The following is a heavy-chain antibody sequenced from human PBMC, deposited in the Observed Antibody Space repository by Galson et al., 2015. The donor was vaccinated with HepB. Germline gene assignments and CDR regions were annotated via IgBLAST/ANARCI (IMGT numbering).Heavy chain of an antibody. CDR1: GFTFSSYW. J-gene: IGHJ4*02. CDR2: IKQDGSEK. CDR3: ARASGYSSGWYVY. D-gene: IGHD6-19*01. V-gene: IGHV3-7*03. Sequence: SLRLSCAASGFTFSSYWMSWVRQAPGKGLEWVANIKQDGSEKYYVDSVKGRFTISRDNAKNSLYLQMNSLRAEDTAVYYCARASGYSSGWYVYWGQGTLVTVSS.